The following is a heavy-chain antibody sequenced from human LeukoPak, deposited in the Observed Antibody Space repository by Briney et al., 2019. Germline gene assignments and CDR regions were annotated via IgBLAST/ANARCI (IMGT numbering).Heavy chain of an antibody. D-gene: IGHD4-11*01. CDR2: ISSSSSTI. J-gene: IGHJ4*02. CDR1: GFTFSSYS. Sequence: GGSLRLSCAASGFTFSSYSMNWVRQAPGKGLEWVSYISSSSSTIYYADSVKGRFTISRDNAKNSLYLQMNSLRAEDTAVYYCAMTTATNYFDYWGQGTLVTVSS. V-gene: IGHV3-48*01. CDR3: AMTTATNYFDY.